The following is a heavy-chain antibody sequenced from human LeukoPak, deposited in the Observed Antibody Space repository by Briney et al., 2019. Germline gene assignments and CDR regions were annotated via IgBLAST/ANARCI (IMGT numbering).Heavy chain of an antibody. CDR1: GRTFDDYA. J-gene: IGHJ6*03. D-gene: IGHD5-24*01. CDR3: ARAGEMRYMDV. CDR2: ISWNSGSI. Sequence: GGSLRLYCAASGRTFDDYAMHWVWQAPGKGLEWVSGISWNSGSIGYADSVKGRFTISRDNAKNPLFLQMNSLRVDDAATYYCARAGEMRYMDVWGKGTAVAVS. V-gene: IGHV3-9*01.